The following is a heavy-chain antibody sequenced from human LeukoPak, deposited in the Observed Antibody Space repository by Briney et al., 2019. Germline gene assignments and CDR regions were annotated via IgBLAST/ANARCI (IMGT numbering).Heavy chain of an antibody. CDR1: GGTFSSYA. CDR2: IIPIFGTA. D-gene: IGHD3-22*01. J-gene: IGHJ4*02. Sequence: SVKVSCKASGGTFSSYAISWVRQAPGQGLEWMGGIIPIFGTANYAQKFQGRVTITADESTGTAYMELSSLRSEDTAVYYCASYYDSSGYLTLDYWGQGTLVTVSS. CDR3: ASYYDSSGYLTLDY. V-gene: IGHV1-69*01.